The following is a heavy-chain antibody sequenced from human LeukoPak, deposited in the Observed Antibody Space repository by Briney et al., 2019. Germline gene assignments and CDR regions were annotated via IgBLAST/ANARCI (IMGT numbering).Heavy chain of an antibody. CDR1: GFTFNSYW. CDR2: IKQDGSEK. J-gene: IGHJ4*02. CDR3: AKARDGYNYYFDY. Sequence: AGGSLRLSCAASGFTFNSYWMSWVRQAPGKGLEWVANIKQDGSEKRYVDSVKGRFTISRDNAKNSLYLQMNSLRAEDTAVYYCAKARDGYNYYFDYWGQGTLVTVSS. D-gene: IGHD5-24*01. V-gene: IGHV3-7*01.